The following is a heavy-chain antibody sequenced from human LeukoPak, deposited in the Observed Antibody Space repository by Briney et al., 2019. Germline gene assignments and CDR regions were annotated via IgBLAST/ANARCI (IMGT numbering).Heavy chain of an antibody. V-gene: IGHV3-23*01. Sequence: PGGSLRLSCAASGFTFSSYAMSWVRQAPGKGLEWVSAISGSGGSTYYADSVKGRFTISRDNSKNTLYLQMNSLRAEDTAVYYCARKEGYCTNGVCSNWGQGTLVTVSS. CDR3: ARKEGYCTNGVCSN. D-gene: IGHD2-8*01. J-gene: IGHJ4*02. CDR1: GFTFSSYA. CDR2: ISGSGGST.